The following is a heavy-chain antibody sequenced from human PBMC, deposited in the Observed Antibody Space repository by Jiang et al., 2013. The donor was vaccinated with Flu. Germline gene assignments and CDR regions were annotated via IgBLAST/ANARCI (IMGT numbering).Heavy chain of an antibody. J-gene: IGHJ4*02. CDR2: IYYSGST. Sequence: GSGLVKPSETLSLTCTVSGGSISSYYWSWIRQPPGKGLEWIGYIYYSGSTNYNPSLKSRVTISVDTSKNQFSLKLSSVTAADTAVYYCARDSGSYYFDYWGQGTLVTVSS. D-gene: IGHD1-26*01. CDR3: ARDSGSYYFDY. V-gene: IGHV4-59*01. CDR1: GGSISSYY.